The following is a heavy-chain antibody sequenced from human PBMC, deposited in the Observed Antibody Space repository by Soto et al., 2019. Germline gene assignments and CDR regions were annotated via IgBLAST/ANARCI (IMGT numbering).Heavy chain of an antibody. V-gene: IGHV3-43*01. CDR3: AKVSTKHSWNDGLDS. CDR2: INWDGSNT. D-gene: IGHD1-20*01. CDR1: GFNFDDYS. Sequence: GGSLRLSCAASGFNFDDYSMHWVRQAPGKGLEWVSLINWDGSNTYYADSVKGRFTISRDNSRNSLYLEMNSLRTEDTALYLCAKVSTKHSWNDGLDSWGKGTLVPVSS. J-gene: IGHJ4*02.